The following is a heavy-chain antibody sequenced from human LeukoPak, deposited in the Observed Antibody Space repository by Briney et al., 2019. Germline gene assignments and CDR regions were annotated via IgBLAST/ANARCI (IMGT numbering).Heavy chain of an antibody. Sequence: GGSLRLSCKASGFTVSNNYMNWVRQAPGKGLERVALIYSGGSTQYADSVKGRFTISRDNSRNTLYLQMSSLRVEDTAVYYCARDPPGIAASVSGGWGQGILVTVSS. CDR3: ARDPPGIAASVSGG. D-gene: IGHD6-13*01. J-gene: IGHJ4*02. CDR1: GFTVSNNY. V-gene: IGHV3-53*01. CDR2: IYSGGST.